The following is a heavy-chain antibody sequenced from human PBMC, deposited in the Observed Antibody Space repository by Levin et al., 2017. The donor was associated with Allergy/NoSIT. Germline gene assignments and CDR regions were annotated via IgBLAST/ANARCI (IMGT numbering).Heavy chain of an antibody. Sequence: SETLSLTCTVSGGSVSSASHYWSWIRQPPGKGLEWLGYIYYSGTTNYNPSLKSRVTISVDTSKNQFSLELSSVTAADTAVLFCARAITVTSVGYFDYWGQGTLVTVSS. CDR2: IYYSGTT. V-gene: IGHV4-61*01. J-gene: IGHJ4*02. CDR1: GGSVSSASHY. D-gene: IGHD4-17*01. CDR3: ARAITVTSVGYFDY.